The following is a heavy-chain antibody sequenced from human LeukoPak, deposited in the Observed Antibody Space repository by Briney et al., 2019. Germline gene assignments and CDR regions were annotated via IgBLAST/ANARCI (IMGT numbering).Heavy chain of an antibody. J-gene: IGHJ3*02. D-gene: IGHD2-2*01. CDR2: IYDSGST. Sequence: PSETLSLTCSVSGGSMSTYYWSWIWQPPGKGLEWIGYIYDSGSTGYNPSLKSRVTISADTSKNQFSLKLSSVSAADTAIYYCARSRRPTAMYAFDIWGQGTMVTVSS. V-gene: IGHV4-59*01. CDR3: ARSRRPTAMYAFDI. CDR1: GGSMSTYY.